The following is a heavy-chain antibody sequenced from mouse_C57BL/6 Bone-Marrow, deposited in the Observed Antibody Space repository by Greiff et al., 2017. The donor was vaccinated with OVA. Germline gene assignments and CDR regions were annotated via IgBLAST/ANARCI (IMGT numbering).Heavy chain of an antibody. D-gene: IGHD4-1*02. J-gene: IGHJ4*01. V-gene: IGHV1-64*01. CDR3: VFPTGTGAMDY. Sequence: VQLQQPGAELVKPGASVKLSCKASGYTFTSYWMHWVKQRPGQGLEWIGMIHPNSGSTNYTEKFKSKATLTVDKSSSTAYMQLSSLTSEDSAVYYCVFPTGTGAMDYWGQGTSVTVSS. CDR2: IHPNSGST. CDR1: GYTFTSYW.